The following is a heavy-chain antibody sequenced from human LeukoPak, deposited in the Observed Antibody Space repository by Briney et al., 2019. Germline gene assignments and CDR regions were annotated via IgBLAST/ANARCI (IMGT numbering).Heavy chain of an antibody. CDR2: MSYDGSHQ. CDR3: ARQRVVYFRS. Sequence: GGSLRFSCAASGFTFSNYAMHWVRQAPGEGLEWVALMSYDGSHQYYADSVKGRFTISRDNSNNTVFLQMNSLRTEDTAVYYCARQRVVYFRSWGQGTLVTVSS. V-gene: IGHV3-30*01. CDR1: GFTFSNYA. J-gene: IGHJ5*02. D-gene: IGHD2-15*01.